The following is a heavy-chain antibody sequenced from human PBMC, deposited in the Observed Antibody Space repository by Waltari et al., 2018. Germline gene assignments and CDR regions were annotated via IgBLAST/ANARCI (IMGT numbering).Heavy chain of an antibody. Sequence: GESGGGWVQPGGSLRLSCAASGFTFSSYDMHWVRQATGKGLEWVSAIGTAGDTYYPGSVKGRFTISRENAKNSLYLQMNSLRAGDTAVYYCARGIVTGGFDYWGQGTLVTVSS. CDR1: GFTFSSYD. D-gene: IGHD1-20*01. V-gene: IGHV3-13*01. J-gene: IGHJ4*02. CDR3: ARGIVTGGFDY. CDR2: IGTAGDT.